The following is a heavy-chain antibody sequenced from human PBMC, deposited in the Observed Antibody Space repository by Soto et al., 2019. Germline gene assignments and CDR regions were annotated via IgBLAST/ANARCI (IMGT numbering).Heavy chain of an antibody. D-gene: IGHD2-15*01. Sequence: LRLSCAASGFTFISYAMGWVRQGPGKGLEWVAVVSIGGSTHYADSVRGRFTISRDNSKNTLSLQMNSLTAEDTAVYFCAKRRGAGGHFDYWGQGALVTVSS. CDR3: AKRRGAGGHFDY. CDR1: GFTFISYA. CDR2: VSIGGST. V-gene: IGHV3-23*01. J-gene: IGHJ4*02.